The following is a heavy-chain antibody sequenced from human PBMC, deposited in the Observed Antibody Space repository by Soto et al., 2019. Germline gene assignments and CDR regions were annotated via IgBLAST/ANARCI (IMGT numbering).Heavy chain of an antibody. CDR1: GFTFSTYG. J-gene: IGHJ6*02. CDR2: VRYDGRAE. Sequence: SLRLSCAASGFTFSTYGMHWVRQAPGKGLEYVAGVRYDGRAEYYVDSVRGRFTISRDNYKNMLSLQMSSLRAEDTAVYYCARDKKLKQLREIYYYGMDVWGQGTTVTVSS. CDR3: ARDKKLKQLREIYYYGMDV. V-gene: IGHV3-33*01. D-gene: IGHD6-6*01.